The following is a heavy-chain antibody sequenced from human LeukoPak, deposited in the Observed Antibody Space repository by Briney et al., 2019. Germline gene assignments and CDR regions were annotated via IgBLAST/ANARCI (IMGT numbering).Heavy chain of an antibody. CDR3: AKDLIAGPPDYFDY. Sequence: EGSLRLSCAASGFTFTIHAVHWVRQAPGKGLEWVAVTDGTNKFYSDSVRGRFTISGDTSKNMIYLQMNSLRPEDTAMYYCAKDLIAGPPDYFDYWGQGTWSRSPQ. D-gene: IGHD2-21*01. V-gene: IGHV3-30-3*01. CDR2: TDGTNK. CDR1: GFTFTIHA. J-gene: IGHJ4*02.